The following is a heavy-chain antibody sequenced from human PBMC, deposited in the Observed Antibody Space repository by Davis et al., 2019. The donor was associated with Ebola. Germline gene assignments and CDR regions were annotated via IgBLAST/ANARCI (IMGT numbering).Heavy chain of an antibody. V-gene: IGHV3-53*01. Sequence: ESLKISCAASGFTVSSNYMSWVRQAPGKGLEWVSVIYSGGSTDYAAPVKGRFTISRDDSRNTLYLQMNSLKTEDTAVYYCNSHYKWGQGTLVTVSS. CDR3: NSHYK. CDR1: GFTVSSNY. D-gene: IGHD4-23*01. CDR2: IYSGGST. J-gene: IGHJ4*02.